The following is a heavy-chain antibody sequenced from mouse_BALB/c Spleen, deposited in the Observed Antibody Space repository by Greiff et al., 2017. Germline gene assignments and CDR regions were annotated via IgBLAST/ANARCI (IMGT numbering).Heavy chain of an antibody. Sequence: QVQLQQSGAGLVKPGASVKLSCKASGYTFTEYIIHWVKQRSGQGLEWIGWFYPGSGSIKYNEKFKDKATLTADKSSSTGYMELSRLTSEDSAVYFCARHDGYYYYFDYWGQGTTLTVSS. CDR2: FYPGSGSI. V-gene: IGHV1-62-2*01. CDR3: ARHDGYYYYFDY. D-gene: IGHD2-3*01. CDR1: GYTFTEYI. J-gene: IGHJ2*01.